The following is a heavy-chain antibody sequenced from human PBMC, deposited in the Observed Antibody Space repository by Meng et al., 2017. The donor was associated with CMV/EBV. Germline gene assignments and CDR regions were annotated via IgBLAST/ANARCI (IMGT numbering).Heavy chain of an antibody. J-gene: IGHJ4*02. D-gene: IGHD6-6*01. CDR2: IYHSGST. CDR1: GYSISSGYY. CDR3: ARSGRSSSSGRSFLDY. Sequence: SETLSLTCTVSGYSISSGYYWGWIRQPPGKGLEWSGSIYHSGSTYYNPSLKSRVTISVDTSKNQFSLKLSSVTAADTAVYYCARSGRSSSSGRSFLDYWGQGTLVPSPQ. V-gene: IGHV4-38-2*02.